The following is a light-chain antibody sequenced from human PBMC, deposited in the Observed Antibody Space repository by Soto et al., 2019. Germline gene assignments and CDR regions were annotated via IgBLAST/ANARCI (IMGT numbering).Light chain of an antibody. CDR3: QQYGNSPIT. Sequence: ENVLMQSPDTLSLSTGATATLSCRARHYVSASSIAWYQQKGGRAPRLVMHGASSRPTGVPDRFVGRGSGTDFSLTINRLEPEDFAVYYCQQYGNSPITFGQGTRLEIK. CDR2: GAS. J-gene: IGKJ5*01. CDR1: HYVSASS. V-gene: IGKV3-20*01.